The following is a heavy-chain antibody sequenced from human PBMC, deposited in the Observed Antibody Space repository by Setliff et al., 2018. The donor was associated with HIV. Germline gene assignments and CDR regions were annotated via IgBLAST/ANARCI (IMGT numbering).Heavy chain of an antibody. CDR1: GFTFSSYE. CDR2: ISTSGNRI. J-gene: IGHJ4*02. Sequence: GESLRLSCAASGFTFSSYEMNWVRQAPGKGLEWVSYISTSGNRIHYADSVKGRFTISRDNAKNSLYLQMDSLRAEDTAVYYCAHLVGATGAPYYWGQGTLVTVSS. D-gene: IGHD1-26*01. CDR3: AHLVGATGAPYY. V-gene: IGHV3-48*03.